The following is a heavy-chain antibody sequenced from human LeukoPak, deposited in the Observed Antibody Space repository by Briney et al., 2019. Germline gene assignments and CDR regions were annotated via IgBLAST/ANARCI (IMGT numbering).Heavy chain of an antibody. CDR1: GFTFSSYE. Sequence: GGSLRLSCAASGFTFSSYEMNWVRQAPGKGLGWVSYISSSGSTIYYADSVKGRFTISRDNAKNSLYLQMNSLRAEDTAVYYCARAGGVGRYFDWLHSVSVWFDPWGQGTLVTVSS. D-gene: IGHD3-9*01. J-gene: IGHJ5*02. V-gene: IGHV3-48*03. CDR2: ISSSGSTI. CDR3: ARAGGVGRYFDWLHSVSVWFDP.